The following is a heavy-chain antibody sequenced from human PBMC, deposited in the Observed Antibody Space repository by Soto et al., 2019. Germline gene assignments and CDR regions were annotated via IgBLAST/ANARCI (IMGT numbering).Heavy chain of an antibody. V-gene: IGHV1-69*01. CDR2: IIPIFGTA. D-gene: IGHD6-13*01. J-gene: IGHJ5*02. CDR1: GGTFSSYA. Sequence: QVQLVQSGAEVKKPGSSVKVSCKASGGTFSSYAISWVRQAPGQGLEWMGGIIPIFGTANYAQKFQGRVTITADESTSTAYMELSSLRSEDTAAYYCARGGWYSSSWYGWFDPWGQGTLVTVSS. CDR3: ARGGWYSSSWYGWFDP.